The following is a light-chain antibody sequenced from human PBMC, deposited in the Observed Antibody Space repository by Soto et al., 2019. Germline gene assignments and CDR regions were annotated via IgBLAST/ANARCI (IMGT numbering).Light chain of an antibody. CDR3: QKYYDWPLA. CDR2: GAS. Sequence: EILMTQSPATLSVFPGERVTLSCRASESVGNNLVWYQQRPGQAPRLLIYGASIRATGIPARFSGSGSGTEFALTISSLQSEDSAVYYCQKYYDWPLAFGGGTKVEIE. J-gene: IGKJ4*01. V-gene: IGKV3-15*01. CDR1: ESVGNN.